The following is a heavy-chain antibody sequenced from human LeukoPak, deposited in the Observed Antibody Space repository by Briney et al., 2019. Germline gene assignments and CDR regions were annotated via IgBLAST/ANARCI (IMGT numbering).Heavy chain of an antibody. Sequence: SETLSLTCTVSGGSISSYYWSWIRQPAGKGLEWIGRIYTSGSTNYNPSLKSRVTMSVDTSKNQISLKLSSVTTADTAVFYCARENSGSYREFDYWGQGTLVTVSS. CDR2: IYTSGST. CDR3: ARENSGSYREFDY. V-gene: IGHV4-4*07. J-gene: IGHJ4*02. CDR1: GGSISSYY. D-gene: IGHD1-26*01.